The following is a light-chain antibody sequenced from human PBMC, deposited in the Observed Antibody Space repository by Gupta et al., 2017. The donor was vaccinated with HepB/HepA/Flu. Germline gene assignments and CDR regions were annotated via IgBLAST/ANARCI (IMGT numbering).Light chain of an antibody. CDR1: QSVSSSY. J-gene: IGKJ2*03. CDR2: GAS. V-gene: IGKV3-20*01. Sequence: VLTQSPGTPSLSPGERATLSCRASQSVSSSYLAWYQQKPGQAPRILIYGASSRATGIPDRFSGSGSGTDFTLTISRVEPEDVAVYYCQQDVRTPFSFGQGTKLEIK. CDR3: QQDVRTPFS.